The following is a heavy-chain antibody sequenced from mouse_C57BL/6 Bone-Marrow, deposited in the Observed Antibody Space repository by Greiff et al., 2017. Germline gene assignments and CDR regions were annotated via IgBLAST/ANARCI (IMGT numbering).Heavy chain of an antibody. V-gene: IGHV1-4*01. CDR3: ARRYRLGDY. Sequence: QVQLQQPGAELVRPGTSVKLSCKASGYTFTSYWMHWVKQRPGQGLEWIGYINPSSGYTKYNQKFKDKATLTADKSSSTAYMQLSSLTSEDSAVYYCARRYRLGDYWGQGTTLTVSS. CDR1: GYTFTSYW. J-gene: IGHJ2*01. CDR2: INPSSGYT. D-gene: IGHD3-3*01.